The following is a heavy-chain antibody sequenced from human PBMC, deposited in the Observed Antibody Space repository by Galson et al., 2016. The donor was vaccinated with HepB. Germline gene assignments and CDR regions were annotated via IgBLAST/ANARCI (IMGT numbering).Heavy chain of an antibody. CDR3: ASRESRYGSDAFDI. V-gene: IGHV3-23*01. J-gene: IGHJ3*02. CDR2: ISGSGGST. D-gene: IGHD3-10*01. Sequence: SLRLSCAASGFTFSNYAMSWVRQAPGKGLEWVSAISGSGGSTYYADSVKGRFTISRDNSKNTLFLQMNSLRDEDTAVYYCASRESRYGSDAFDIWGQGTMVTVSS. CDR1: GFTFSNYA.